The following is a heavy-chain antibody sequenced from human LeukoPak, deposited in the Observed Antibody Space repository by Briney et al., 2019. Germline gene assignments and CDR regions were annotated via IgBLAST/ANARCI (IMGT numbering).Heavy chain of an antibody. CDR1: GFTFSSYA. D-gene: IGHD3-22*01. J-gene: IGHJ4*02. CDR2: ISGSGGST. Sequence: GGSLRLSCAASGFTFSSYAMNWVRHAPGKRLEWVSAISGSGGSTYYADSVKGRFTISRDNSKNTLYLQMNSLRAEDTAFYYCAKDTVYYDSSSYPCWGQGTLVTVSS. CDR3: AKDTVYYDSSSYPC. V-gene: IGHV3-23*01.